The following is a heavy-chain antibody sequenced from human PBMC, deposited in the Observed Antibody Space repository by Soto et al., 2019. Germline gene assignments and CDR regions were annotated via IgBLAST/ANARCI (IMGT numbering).Heavy chain of an antibody. CDR2: ITSSGSYV. CDR1: GFTFSMNT. CDR3: VKDEGIEAMDV. J-gene: IGHJ6*02. D-gene: IGHD3-3*02. V-gene: IGHV3-21*01. Sequence: PGGDLRLSCLTSGFTFSMNTMNWVRQAPGKGLEWVASITSSGSYVYYADSVKGRFSASRDNAKNSLSLQMDSLRPDDTAIYFCVKDEGIEAMDVWGQGTTVNVSS.